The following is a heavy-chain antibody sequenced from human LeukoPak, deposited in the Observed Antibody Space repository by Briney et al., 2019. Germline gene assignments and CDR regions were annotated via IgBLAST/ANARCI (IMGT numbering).Heavy chain of an antibody. V-gene: IGHV3-66*01. CDR1: GFTVSSNY. CDR3: ARTTAGYYYGSGSDPTGMDV. Sequence: GGSLRLSCAASGFTVSSNYMSWVSQAPGKGLEWVSVIYSGGSTYYADSVKGRFTISRDNSKNTLYLQMNSLRAEDTAVYYCARTTAGYYYGSGSDPTGMDVWGQGTTVTVSS. D-gene: IGHD3-10*01. J-gene: IGHJ6*02. CDR2: IYSGGST.